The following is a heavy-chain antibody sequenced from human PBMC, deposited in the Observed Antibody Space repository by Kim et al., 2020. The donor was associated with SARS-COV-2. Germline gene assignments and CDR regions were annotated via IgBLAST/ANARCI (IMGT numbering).Heavy chain of an antibody. D-gene: IGHD2-8*01. J-gene: IGHJ4*02. CDR1: GFTFSSYW. V-gene: IGHV3-7*03. CDR2: MNQDGSKK. CDR3: ARDVSYGRHDY. Sequence: GGSLRLSCAASGFTFSSYWMTWLRQSPGKGLEWMAIMNQDGSKKSYVDSVEGRFTICRDNAKNSLYLQMHSLRAEDTAIYYCARDVSYGRHDYWGQGTLVTVSS.